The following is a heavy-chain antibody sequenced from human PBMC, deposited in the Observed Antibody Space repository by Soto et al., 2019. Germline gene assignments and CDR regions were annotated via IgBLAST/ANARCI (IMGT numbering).Heavy chain of an antibody. CDR1: GFTFSSYG. CDR3: ARARQRTISNYMDV. D-gene: IGHD3-3*01. J-gene: IGHJ6*03. Sequence: QPGGSLRLSCAASGFTFSSYGMHWVRQAPGKGLEWVAVIWYDGSNKYYADSVKGRFTISRDNSKNTLYLQMNSLRAEDTAVYYCARARQRTISNYMDVWGKGTTVTVSS. CDR2: IWYDGSNK. V-gene: IGHV3-33*01.